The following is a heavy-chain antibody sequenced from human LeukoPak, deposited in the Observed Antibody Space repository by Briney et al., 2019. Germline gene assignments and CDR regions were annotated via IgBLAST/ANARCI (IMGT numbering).Heavy chain of an antibody. D-gene: IGHD4-17*01. CDR3: ARDPNGDYIGAFDM. CDR1: GFSFSAYA. V-gene: IGHV3-23*01. J-gene: IGHJ3*02. Sequence: PGGSLRLSCTASGFSFSAYAMKWVRQAPGKGPEWVSAIRGSGVNTYYADSVKGRFTISRDNSKYTLFLQMNSLRAEDTAVYYCARDPNGDYIGAFDMWGPGTMVTVSS. CDR2: IRGSGVNT.